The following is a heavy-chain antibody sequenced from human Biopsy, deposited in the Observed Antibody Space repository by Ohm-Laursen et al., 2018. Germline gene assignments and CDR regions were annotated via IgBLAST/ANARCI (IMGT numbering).Heavy chain of an antibody. J-gene: IGHJ5*01. D-gene: IGHD3-3*01. CDR2: IYYSGTT. Sequence: GTLSLTCTVSGDSINSSYWSWIRQPPGKGLEWIASIYYSGTTNKNPSLKSRVTISVDTSKRQSYLELSSVTAADTAIYYCARVRGGFLEWFDYWGQGTLITVSS. CDR3: ARVRGGFLEWFDY. CDR1: GDSINSSY. V-gene: IGHV4-59*01.